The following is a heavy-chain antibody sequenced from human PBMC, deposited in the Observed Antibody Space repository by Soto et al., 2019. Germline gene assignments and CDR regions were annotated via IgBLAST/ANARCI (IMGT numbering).Heavy chain of an antibody. D-gene: IGHD3-10*01. CDR2: IYYIGST. V-gene: IGHV4-30-4*01. CDR3: ARDRAMVRGAHFDY. Sequence: TLSLTCTVSGDSISSEDYYWSWIRQPPGKGLEWIGYIYYIGSTFYNPSLESRLTISIDTAENQFSLRLSSVTAADTAVYYCARDRAMVRGAHFDYWGRGVLVTVSS. CDR1: GDSISSEDYY. J-gene: IGHJ4*02.